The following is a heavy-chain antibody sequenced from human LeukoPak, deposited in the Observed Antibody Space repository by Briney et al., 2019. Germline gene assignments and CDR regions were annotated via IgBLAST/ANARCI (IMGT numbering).Heavy chain of an antibody. Sequence: GGSLRLSCAASGFAFSTYVMAWVRQPPGKGLEWVSGITSGGDTTYYADSVKGRFTISRDNSKNTLSLQMNGLRVEDTAVYYCMGKDINYRDYWGQGNPGHRLL. CDR2: ITSGGDTT. J-gene: IGHJ4*02. V-gene: IGHV3-23*01. CDR3: MGKDINYRDY. CDR1: GFAFSTYV. D-gene: IGHD4-11*01.